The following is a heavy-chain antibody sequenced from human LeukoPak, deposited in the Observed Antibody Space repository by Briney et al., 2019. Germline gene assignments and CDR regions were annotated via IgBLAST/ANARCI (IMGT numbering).Heavy chain of an antibody. D-gene: IGHD2-15*01. CDR2: IYPGDSDT. Sequence: GESLKISCKGSGYSFTTYWIGWVRQMPGRGLEWMGIIYPGDSDTRYSPPFQGQVTISADKSISTAYLQWSSLKASDTAMYYCARARYCSGGTCYPDYWGQGTLVTVSS. CDR1: GYSFTTYW. CDR3: ARARYCSGGTCYPDY. J-gene: IGHJ4*02. V-gene: IGHV5-51*01.